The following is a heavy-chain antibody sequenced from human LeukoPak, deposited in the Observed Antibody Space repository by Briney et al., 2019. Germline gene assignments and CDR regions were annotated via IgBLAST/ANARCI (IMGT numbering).Heavy chain of an antibody. J-gene: IGHJ4*02. CDR1: GGSISIYY. D-gene: IGHD6-6*01. V-gene: IGHV4-4*07. Sequence: PSETLSLTCTVSGGSISIYYWSWIRQPAGKGLEWIGRIYSSGSTNYNPSLKSRVTMSVDTSKNQLSLKLSSVTAADTAVYYCARQIRGSSSPRNFDYWGQGTLVTVSS. CDR3: ARQIRGSSSPRNFDY. CDR2: IYSSGST.